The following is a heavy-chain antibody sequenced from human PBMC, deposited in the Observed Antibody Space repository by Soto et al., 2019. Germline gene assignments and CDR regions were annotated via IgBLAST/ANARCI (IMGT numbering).Heavy chain of an antibody. CDR1: GGTFSSYT. D-gene: IGHD3-10*01. V-gene: IGHV1-69*02. CDR2: IIPILGIA. CDR3: ARATYYYGSGIQGRYYYYYGMDV. Sequence: QVQLVQSGAEVKKPGSSVKVSCKASGGTFSSYTISWVRQAPGQGLEWMGRIIPILGIANYAQKFQGRVTITGEKSKRKDYMELSSLRSEETAVYYCARATYYYGSGIQGRYYYYYGMDVWGQGTTVTVSS. J-gene: IGHJ6*02.